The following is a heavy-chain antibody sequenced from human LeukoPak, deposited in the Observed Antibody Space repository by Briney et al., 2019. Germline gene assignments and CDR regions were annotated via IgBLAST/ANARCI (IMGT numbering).Heavy chain of an antibody. CDR1: GFTFDAHS. V-gene: IGHV3-43*02. Sequence: GGSLTLSCAASGFTFDAHSMHWVRQAPGKGLGWVSLISGDGSSKHYADSVKGRFTISRDNSDASLYLQMNSLTAEDTAFYFCARDRMSRAPTYFHHWGQGTLVTVSA. J-gene: IGHJ1*01. CDR2: ISGDGSSK. D-gene: IGHD2-2*01. CDR3: ARDRMSRAPTYFHH.